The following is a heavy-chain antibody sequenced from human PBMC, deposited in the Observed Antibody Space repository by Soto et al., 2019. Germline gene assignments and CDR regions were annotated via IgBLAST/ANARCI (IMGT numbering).Heavy chain of an antibody. V-gene: IGHV4-39*01. CDR2: IYYSGST. J-gene: IGHJ4*02. CDR3: ARHLDYYDSSAYFDS. D-gene: IGHD3-22*01. Sequence: SETLSLTCSVSGGPISSSSSYWGWIRQPPGKGLEWIGYIYYSGSTYYKPSLKSRVTISVDTSKSQFSLWLNSVTAADTAVYYCARHLDYYDSSAYFDSWGPGTLVTAPQ. CDR1: GGPISSSSSY.